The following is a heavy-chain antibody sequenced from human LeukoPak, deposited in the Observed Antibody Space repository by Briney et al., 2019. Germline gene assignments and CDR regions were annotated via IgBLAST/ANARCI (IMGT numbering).Heavy chain of an antibody. J-gene: IGHJ4*02. D-gene: IGHD5-18*01. V-gene: IGHV3-30-3*01. CDR1: GFTFSNYA. CDR2: ISHDGFNK. CDR3: ARVWENSHGYGY. Sequence: GGSLRLSCAASGFTFSNYAMHWVRQAPGKGLEWVAVISHDGFNKYYSDSVKGRFTISRDNSKNTLYLQMNSQRGEDTAVYYCARVWENSHGYGYWGQGTLVTVSS.